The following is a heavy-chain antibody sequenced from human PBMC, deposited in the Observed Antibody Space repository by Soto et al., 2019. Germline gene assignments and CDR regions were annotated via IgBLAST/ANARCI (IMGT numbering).Heavy chain of an antibody. CDR1: GFTFSSYS. CDR2: ISSSSSTI. J-gene: IGHJ3*02. D-gene: IGHD3-3*01. CDR3: ARDAQYYDFWSGYYLPPDAFDI. V-gene: IGHV3-48*01. Sequence: GGSLRLSCAASGFTFSSYSMNWVRQAPGKGLEWVSYISSSSSTIYYADSVKGRFTISRDNAKNSLYLQMNSLRAEDTAVYYCARDAQYYDFWSGYYLPPDAFDIWGQGTMVTVSS.